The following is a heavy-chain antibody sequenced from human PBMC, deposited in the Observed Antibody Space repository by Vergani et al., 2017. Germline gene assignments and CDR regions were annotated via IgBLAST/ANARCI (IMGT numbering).Heavy chain of an antibody. CDR3: AKEGGGYCSGGTCYPEY. CDR2: IRSDESRR. Sequence: QVQLVESGGGLVQPGRSLRLSCAASGFTFNSYGMHWVRQAPGKGLEWVASIRSDESRRYYGDSMEGPFTISRDNSKNTLYLQMKSLRPEDTAVYYCAKEGGGYCSGGTCYPEYWGQGTLVIVSS. J-gene: IGHJ4*02. D-gene: IGHD2-15*01. V-gene: IGHV3-30*02. CDR1: GFTFNSYG.